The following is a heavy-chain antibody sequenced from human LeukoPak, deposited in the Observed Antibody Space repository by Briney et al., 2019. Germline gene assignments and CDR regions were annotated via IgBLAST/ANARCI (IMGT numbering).Heavy chain of an antibody. CDR1: GFTFSSYS. D-gene: IGHD1-26*01. J-gene: IGHJ4*02. Sequence: PGGSLRLSCAASGFTFSSYSMNWVRQAPGKGLEWVSSISSSSSYIYYADSVKGRFTISRDNAKNSLYLQMNSLRAEDTAVYYCARDRSYSGSYEPGDYWGQGTLVTVSS. V-gene: IGHV3-21*01. CDR3: ARDRSYSGSYEPGDY. CDR2: ISSSSSYI.